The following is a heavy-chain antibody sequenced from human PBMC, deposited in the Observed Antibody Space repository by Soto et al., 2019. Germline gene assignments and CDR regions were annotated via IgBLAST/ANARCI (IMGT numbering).Heavy chain of an antibody. CDR1: GGSISSGGYY. CDR2: IYYSGST. Sequence: SATLSLTCTLSGGSISSGGYYWSFILQHPGKGLEWIGYIYYSGSTYYNPSLKSRVTISVDTSKNQFSLKVNSMTAADTAVYYCARYRREAVAGYTLDNWGQGILVTVSS. D-gene: IGHD6-13*01. CDR3: ARYRREAVAGYTLDN. J-gene: IGHJ4*02. V-gene: IGHV4-31*03.